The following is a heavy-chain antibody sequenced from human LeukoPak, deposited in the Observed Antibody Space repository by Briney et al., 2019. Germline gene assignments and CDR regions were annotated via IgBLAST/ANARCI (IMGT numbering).Heavy chain of an antibody. J-gene: IGHJ4*02. Sequence: SQTLSLTCTVSGGSISSGGYYWSWIRQHPGTGLEWIVYIYYSGSTYYNPSLKSRVTISVDTSKNQFSLKLSSVTAADTAVYYCARDPGWCQADENCHYFDYWGQGTLVTVSS. D-gene: IGHD2-21*01. CDR3: ARDPGWCQADENCHYFDY. CDR1: GGSISSGGYY. V-gene: IGHV4-31*03. CDR2: IYYSGST.